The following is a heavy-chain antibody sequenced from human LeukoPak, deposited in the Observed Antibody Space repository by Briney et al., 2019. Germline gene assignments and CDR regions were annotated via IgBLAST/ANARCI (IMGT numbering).Heavy chain of an antibody. Sequence: GGSLRLSCAASGFTFSSYGMHWVRQAPGKGLEWVAFIRYDGSNKYYADSVKGRFTISRDNSKNTLYLQMNSLRAEDTAVYYCAKDRSGYYDSSGYPSYWGQGTLVTVSS. J-gene: IGHJ4*02. CDR1: GFTFSSYG. V-gene: IGHV3-30*02. D-gene: IGHD3-22*01. CDR2: IRYDGSNK. CDR3: AKDRSGYYDSSGYPSY.